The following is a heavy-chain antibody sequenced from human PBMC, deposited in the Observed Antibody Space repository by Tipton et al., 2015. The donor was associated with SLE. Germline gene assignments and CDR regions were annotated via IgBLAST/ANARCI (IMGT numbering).Heavy chain of an antibody. CDR3: TRDVLLRYFDL. D-gene: IGHD3-10*02. CDR1: GFTFSTYW. Sequence: SLRLSCAASGFTFSTYWMNWVRQAPGKGPGWVANINLDGSEKYYVDSVKGRFTIPRDNAKNSLYLQMNSLRAEDTAVYYCTRDVLLRYFDLWGRGTLVTVSS. J-gene: IGHJ2*01. CDR2: INLDGSEK. V-gene: IGHV3-7*01.